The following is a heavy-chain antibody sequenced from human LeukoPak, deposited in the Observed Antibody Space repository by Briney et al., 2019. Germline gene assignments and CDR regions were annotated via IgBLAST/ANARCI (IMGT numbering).Heavy chain of an antibody. J-gene: IGHJ3*02. V-gene: IGHV3-33*01. Sequence: GGSLRLSCAASGFTFSSYGMHWVRQAPGKGLEWVAVIWYDGSNKYYADSVKGRFTISRDNSKNTLYLQMNSLRAEDTAVYYCARDGFPNAFDIWGQGTMVTVSS. CDR3: ARDGFPNAFDI. CDR2: IWYDGSNK. CDR1: GFTFSSYG. D-gene: IGHD5-12*01.